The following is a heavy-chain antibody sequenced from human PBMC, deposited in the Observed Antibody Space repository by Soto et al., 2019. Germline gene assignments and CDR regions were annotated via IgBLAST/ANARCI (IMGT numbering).Heavy chain of an antibody. CDR2: ISAYIGNT. J-gene: IGHJ4*02. D-gene: IGHD3-22*01. CDR1: GYTFTTYG. Sequence: QVQLVQSGAEVMKPGASVKVSCKASGYTFTTYGVSWVRQAPGQGLEWMEWISAYIGNTHYAQKFQGRVTMTTDTSTSTAYMELRRLRSDDTAVYYCARDIYNSSGYYYPYYFDYWGQGTLVSVSS. CDR3: ARDIYNSSGYYYPYYFDY. V-gene: IGHV1-18*01.